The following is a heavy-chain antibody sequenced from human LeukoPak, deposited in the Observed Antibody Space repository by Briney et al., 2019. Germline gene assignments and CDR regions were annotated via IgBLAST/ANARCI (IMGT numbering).Heavy chain of an antibody. CDR1: GFTFSSYA. V-gene: IGHV3-23*01. CDR2: ISGSGGST. Sequence: PGGALRLSCAASGFTFSSYAMSWVRQAPGKGLELVSAISGSGGSTYYADSVQGRFTISRDNSKNQLYLQMNRLRAEDTAVYYCARTRHYRGGPNDYWGQGTLVTVSS. CDR3: ARTRHYRGGPNDY. D-gene: IGHD1-14*01. J-gene: IGHJ4*02.